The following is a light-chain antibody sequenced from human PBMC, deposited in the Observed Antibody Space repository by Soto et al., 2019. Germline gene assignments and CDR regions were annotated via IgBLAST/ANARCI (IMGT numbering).Light chain of an antibody. J-gene: IGLJ1*01. V-gene: IGLV2-14*01. CDR1: STAVGRYNY. Sequence: QSVLTQPASVSGSPGQSITISCTGTSTAVGRYNYVSWYQQHPGKAPKLMIYDVSNRPSGVSSRFSGSKSGITASLTISGLQAEDEADYYCSSYTSDSTYVFGTGTKVTVL. CDR3: SSYTSDSTYV. CDR2: DVS.